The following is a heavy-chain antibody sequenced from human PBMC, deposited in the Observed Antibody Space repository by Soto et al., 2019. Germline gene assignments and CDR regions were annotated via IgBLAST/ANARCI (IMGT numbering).Heavy chain of an antibody. Sequence: SETLSLTCAVSGGSFTSNNWWTWVRQPPGQGLEWTGEIYRTGSTNYNPSLRSRVTISLDKSENQFSLKVTSLTAADPAVYYCASRDPGTSVDYWGQGTLVTVSS. J-gene: IGHJ4*02. CDR3: ASRDPGTSVDY. V-gene: IGHV4-4*02. CDR1: GGSFTSNNW. D-gene: IGHD1-7*01. CDR2: IYRTGST.